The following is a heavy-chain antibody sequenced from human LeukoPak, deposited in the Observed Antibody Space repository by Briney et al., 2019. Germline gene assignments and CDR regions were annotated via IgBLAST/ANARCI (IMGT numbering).Heavy chain of an antibody. CDR1: GDTVSSYSSA. Sequence: SQTLSLTCAISGDTVSSYSSAWNWIRQSPSRGLEWLGRTYYRSKWYNDYAVSMKSRVTFNSDTSKNQFSLQLSSVTPEDTAVYYCARGLRGGYSSSWHFDYWGQGTLVTVSS. CDR2: TYYRSKWYN. D-gene: IGHD6-13*01. CDR3: ARGLRGGYSSSWHFDY. J-gene: IGHJ4*02. V-gene: IGHV6-1*01.